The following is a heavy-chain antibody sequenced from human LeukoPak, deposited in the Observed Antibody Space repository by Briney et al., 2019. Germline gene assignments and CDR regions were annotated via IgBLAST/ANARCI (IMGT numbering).Heavy chain of an antibody. CDR3: ARRRRNCSSTSCYFWFDP. D-gene: IGHD2-2*01. V-gene: IGHV1-69*01. Sequence: GASVKVSCKASGGTFSSYAISWVRQAPGQGLEWMGGIIPIFGTANYAQKFQGRVTITADESTSTAYMELSSLRSEDTAVYYCARRRRNCSSTSCYFWFDPWGQGTLVTVSS. CDR1: GGTFSSYA. J-gene: IGHJ5*02. CDR2: IIPIFGTA.